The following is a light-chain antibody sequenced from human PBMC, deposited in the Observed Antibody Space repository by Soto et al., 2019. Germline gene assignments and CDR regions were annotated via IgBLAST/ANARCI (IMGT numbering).Light chain of an antibody. CDR1: QSISSW. Sequence: DIQMTQSPSTLSASVGDRVTITCRASQSISSWLAWFQQKPGKAPKLLIFDASSLEGGVPSRFSGSGSGTEFTLTISSLQPDDFVTYYCQQYYSYSTFGQGTKLEIK. CDR3: QQYYSYST. CDR2: DAS. V-gene: IGKV1-5*01. J-gene: IGKJ2*01.